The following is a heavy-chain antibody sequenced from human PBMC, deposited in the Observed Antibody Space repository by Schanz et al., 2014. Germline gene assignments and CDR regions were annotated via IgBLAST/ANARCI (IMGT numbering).Heavy chain of an antibody. D-gene: IGHD1-7*01. CDR3: TSVSGTPGGHGLDV. J-gene: IGHJ6*02. Sequence: EVQLAESGGGLVQPGGSLRLSCAASGFTFSAYYMDWVRQAPGKGLEWVGRTRNRANNYFTEYAASVKGRFTISRDDSKNSLYLQLGSLKSEDTALYHCTSVSGTPGGHGLDVWGQGTTVTVSS. V-gene: IGHV3-72*01. CDR1: GFTFSAYY. CDR2: TRNRANNYFT.